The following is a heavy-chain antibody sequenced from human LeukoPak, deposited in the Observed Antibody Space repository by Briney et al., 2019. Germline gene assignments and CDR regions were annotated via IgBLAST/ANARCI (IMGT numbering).Heavy chain of an antibody. D-gene: IGHD3-22*01. V-gene: IGHV1-69*05. CDR2: IIPIFGTA. CDR3: ASSDSSGYYYSLDY. J-gene: IGHJ4*02. Sequence: SVKVSCKASGRTFSSYAISWVRQAPGQGLEWMGGIIPIFGTANYAQKFQGRVTITTDESTRTAYMELSSLRSEDTAVYYCASSDSSGYYYSLDYWGQGTLVTVSS. CDR1: GRTFSSYA.